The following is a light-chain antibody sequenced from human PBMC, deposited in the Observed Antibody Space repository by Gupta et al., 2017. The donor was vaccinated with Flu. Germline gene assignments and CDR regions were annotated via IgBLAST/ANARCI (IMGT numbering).Light chain of an antibody. J-gene: IGLJ3*02. V-gene: IGLV2-11*01. Sequence: QSALTQPRPVSGSPGPSVTISCTGTSSDVGGYNYVSWYQQHPGKAPKLMIYDVSKRPSGVPDRFSGSESGNTASLTISGLQAEDEADYYCCSYAGSYTWVFGGGTKLTVL. CDR2: DVS. CDR1: SSDVGGYNY. CDR3: CSYAGSYTWV.